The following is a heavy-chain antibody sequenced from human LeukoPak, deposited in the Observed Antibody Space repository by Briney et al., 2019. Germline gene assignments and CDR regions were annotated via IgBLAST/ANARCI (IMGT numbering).Heavy chain of an antibody. Sequence: ASVKVSCKASGYTFTSYDINWVRQAPGQGLEWMGWMNPNSGNTGYAQKFPGRVTMTRNTSISTAYMELSSLRSEDTAVYYCARGQSYYDSSGPDAFDIWGQGTMVTVPS. D-gene: IGHD3-22*01. V-gene: IGHV1-8*01. CDR2: MNPNSGNT. CDR1: GYTFTSYD. CDR3: ARGQSYYDSSGPDAFDI. J-gene: IGHJ3*02.